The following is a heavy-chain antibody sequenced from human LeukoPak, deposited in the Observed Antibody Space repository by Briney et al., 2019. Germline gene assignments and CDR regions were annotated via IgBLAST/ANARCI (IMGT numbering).Heavy chain of an antibody. CDR2: INHNGNVN. V-gene: IGHV3-7*01. Sequence: GGSLRLSCAASGFTFSSYWMNWARQAPGKGLEWVASINHNGNVNYYVDSVKGRFTISRDNAENTLYLQMSSLRVEDTAVYYCVRSAFHAGSGNYYDYWGQGTLVTVSS. CDR3: VRSAFHAGSGNYYDY. CDR1: GFTFSSYW. J-gene: IGHJ4*02. D-gene: IGHD3-22*01.